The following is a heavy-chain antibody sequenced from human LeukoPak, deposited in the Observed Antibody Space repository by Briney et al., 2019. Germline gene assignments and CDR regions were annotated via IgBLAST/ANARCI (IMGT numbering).Heavy chain of an antibody. CDR1: GGSISSYY. Sequence: SETLSLTCTVSGGSISSYYWSWIRQSPGKGLEWIGYIYYSGSTNYNPSLKSRVTISVDTSKNQFPLKLSSVTAADTAVYYCARHSSGWFLGTRYFDYWGQRILVTVSS. CDR3: ARHSSGWFLGTRYFDY. D-gene: IGHD6-19*01. J-gene: IGHJ4*02. CDR2: IYYSGST. V-gene: IGHV4-59*08.